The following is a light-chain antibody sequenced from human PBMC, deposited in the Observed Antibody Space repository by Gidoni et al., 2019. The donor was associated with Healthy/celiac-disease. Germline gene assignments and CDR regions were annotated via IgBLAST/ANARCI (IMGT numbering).Light chain of an antibody. CDR3: RQQNSYPRT. J-gene: IGKJ1*01. V-gene: IGKV1-17*01. CDR2: AAS. CDR1: QGIRND. Sequence: DIQMTQSPSSLSASVGDRVTITCRASQGIRNDLGWYQQKPGKAPKRLIYAASSLQSGVPSRFSGSRNETELTITISSLQAEEFATYYCRQQNSYPRTFGQGTKVEIK.